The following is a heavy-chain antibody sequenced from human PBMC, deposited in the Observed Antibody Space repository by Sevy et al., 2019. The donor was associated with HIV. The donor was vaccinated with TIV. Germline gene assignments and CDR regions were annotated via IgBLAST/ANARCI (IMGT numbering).Heavy chain of an antibody. J-gene: IGHJ4*02. V-gene: IGHV3-21*06. Sequence: GGSLRLSCAASGFTFSNYRMNWVRQAPGKGLEWGSSISSNSKYLYYADSVKGRFTVSRDNARSSLFLQLSDLRAGDTAVYYCARETGAAYYSDTSGFDYWGQGTLVTVSS. D-gene: IGHD3-22*01. CDR1: GFTFSNYR. CDR3: ARETGAAYYSDTSGFDY. CDR2: ISSNSKYL.